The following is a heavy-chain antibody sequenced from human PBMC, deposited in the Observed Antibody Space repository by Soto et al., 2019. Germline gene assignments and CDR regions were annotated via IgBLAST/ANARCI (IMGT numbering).Heavy chain of an antibody. CDR3: AHDSTGLYCFDY. V-gene: IGHV2-5*02. J-gene: IGHJ4*02. CDR2: IYWDDDK. D-gene: IGHD6-19*01. Sequence: QITLKEAGPTLVKPTQTLTLTCTFSGFSLSTRGVGVGWIRQPPGKALEWLALIYWDDDKRYSPSLKSRLTITKDTAKNQVVLTMTTRDPVDTATYFCAHDSTGLYCFDYWGKGTLVTVSS. CDR1: GFSLSTRGVG.